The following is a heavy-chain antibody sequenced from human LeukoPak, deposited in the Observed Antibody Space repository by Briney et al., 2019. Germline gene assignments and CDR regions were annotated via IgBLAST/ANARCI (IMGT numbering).Heavy chain of an antibody. J-gene: IGHJ4*02. V-gene: IGHV3-74*01. Sequence: PGGSLRLSCAASGFTFSSYWMHWVRQAPGKGPVWVSRINSDGSSTSYADSVKGRFTISRDNAKNTLYLQMNSLRAEDTAVYYCARDLATGGYNYWGQGTLVTVSS. CDR2: INSDGSST. D-gene: IGHD5-12*01. CDR3: ARDLATGGYNY. CDR1: GFTFSSYW.